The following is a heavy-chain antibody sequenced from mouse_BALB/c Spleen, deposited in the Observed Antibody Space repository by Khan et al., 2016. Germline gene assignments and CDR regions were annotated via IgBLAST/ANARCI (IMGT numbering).Heavy chain of an antibody. CDR2: IYPGNSDK. Sequence: IQLQQSGTVLARPGTSVKMSCKASGYSFTSYWMHWVKQRPGQGLEWIGAIYPGNSDKRYNQKFKVKAKLTAVTSASTAYMELTSLTNEDAAVYYCRSYYGSSDGLDYWGQGTAVTVSS. D-gene: IGHD1-1*01. CDR3: RSYYGSSDGLDY. CDR1: GYSFTSYW. V-gene: IGHV1-5*01. J-gene: IGHJ4*01.